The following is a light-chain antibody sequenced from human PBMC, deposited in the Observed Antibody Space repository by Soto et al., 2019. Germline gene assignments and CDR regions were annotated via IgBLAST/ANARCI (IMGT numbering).Light chain of an antibody. J-gene: IGKJ1*01. V-gene: IGKV3-15*01. Sequence: EIAMTQAPTTLSPSAEKRGNPSCRASQSVDINLAWYQQKPGQAPRLLIYGASTRATDMPGRFSGRGAGAEFTLTISSLQSEDFAVYYCQQDSSRLQTFGQGTKVDIK. CDR3: QQDSSRLQT. CDR2: GAS. CDR1: QSVDIN.